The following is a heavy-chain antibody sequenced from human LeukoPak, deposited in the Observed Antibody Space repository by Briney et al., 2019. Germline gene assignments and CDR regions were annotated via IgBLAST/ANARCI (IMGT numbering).Heavy chain of an antibody. CDR2: IYYSGST. V-gene: IGHV4-59*08. CDR3: ARLTGYSSSWYYYYYGMDV. D-gene: IGHD6-13*01. CDR1: GGSISSYY. Sequence: SETLSLTCTVSGGSISSYYWSWIRQPPGKGLEWIGYIYYSGSTNYNPSLKSRVTISVDMSKNQFSLKLSSVTAADTAVYYCARLTGYSSSWYYYYYGMDVWGQGTTVTVSS. J-gene: IGHJ6*02.